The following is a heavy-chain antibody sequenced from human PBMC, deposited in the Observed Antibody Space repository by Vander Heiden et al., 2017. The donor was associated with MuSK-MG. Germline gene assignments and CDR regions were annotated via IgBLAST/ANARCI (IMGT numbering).Heavy chain of an antibody. CDR3: ARVFTACVPAAMYYFDY. CDR2: IIPILGIA. CDR1: GGTFSSYA. J-gene: IGHJ4*02. D-gene: IGHD2-2*01. V-gene: IGHV1-69*04. Sequence: QVQLVQSGAEVQKPGSSVKVSCQASGGTFSSYAISWVRQAPGQGLEWMGGIIPILGIANYAQKFQGRVTITADESTSTAYMELSSLRSEDTAVYYCARVFTACVPAAMYYFDYWGQGTLVTVSS.